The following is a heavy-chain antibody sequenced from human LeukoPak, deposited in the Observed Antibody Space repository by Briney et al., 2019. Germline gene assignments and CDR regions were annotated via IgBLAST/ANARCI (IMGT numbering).Heavy chain of an antibody. J-gene: IGHJ5*02. Sequence: SETLSLTCTVSGGSISSHYWSWIRQPPGKGLEWIGYIYYSGSTNYNPSLKSRVTISVGTSKNQFSLKLSSVTAADTAVYYCARDSRYYDFWSGYLRTGWFDPWGQGTLVTVSS. CDR1: GGSISSHY. CDR2: IYYSGST. D-gene: IGHD3-3*01. V-gene: IGHV4-59*11. CDR3: ARDSRYYDFWSGYLRTGWFDP.